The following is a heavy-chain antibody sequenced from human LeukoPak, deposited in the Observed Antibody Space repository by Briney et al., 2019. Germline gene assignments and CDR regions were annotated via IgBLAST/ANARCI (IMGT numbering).Heavy chain of an antibody. D-gene: IGHD6-6*01. J-gene: IGHJ4*02. CDR3: ARDRSTAARDENYFDY. CDR1: GDSVSSNSAA. Sequence: SQTLSLTCAISGDSVSSNSAAWNWIRQSPSRGLEWLGRSYYRSKWYNQYAVSVKSRIIINPDTSKNQFSLQLSSVTPEDTAVYYCARDRSTAARDENYFDYWGRGTLVTVSS. CDR2: SYYRSKWYN. V-gene: IGHV6-1*01.